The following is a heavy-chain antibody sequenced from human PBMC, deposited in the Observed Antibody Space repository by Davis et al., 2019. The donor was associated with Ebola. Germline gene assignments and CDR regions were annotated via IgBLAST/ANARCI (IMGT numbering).Heavy chain of an antibody. CDR1: GGSISSYY. Sequence: MPSETLSLTCTVSGGSISSYYWSWIRQPPGKGLEWIGYMYNSGSTNYNPSLKSRVSISVDTSKNQFSLKLSSVTAADTAVYYCARTDYGDFTGGYYFDYWGQGTLVTVSS. D-gene: IGHD4-17*01. CDR3: ARTDYGDFTGGYYFDY. V-gene: IGHV4-59*12. CDR2: MYNSGST. J-gene: IGHJ4*02.